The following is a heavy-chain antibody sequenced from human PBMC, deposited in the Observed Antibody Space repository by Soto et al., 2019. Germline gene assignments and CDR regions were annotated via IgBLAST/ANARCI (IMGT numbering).Heavy chain of an antibody. CDR2: ITPIFGTA. Sequence: QVQLVQSGAEVKKPGSSVKVSCKASGGTFSSYAINWVRQAPGQGLEWMGGITPIFGTADYAQKFQGRVTITADESTSTAYVGLSSLRSENTAVYYCAKHPEHYYYGMDVWAQGPTFTFSS. J-gene: IGHJ6*02. D-gene: IGHD2-21*01. CDR1: GGTFSSYA. CDR3: AKHPEHYYYGMDV. V-gene: IGHV1-69*12.